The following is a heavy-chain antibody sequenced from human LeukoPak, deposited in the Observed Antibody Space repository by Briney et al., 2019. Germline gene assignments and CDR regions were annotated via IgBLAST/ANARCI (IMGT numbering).Heavy chain of an antibody. CDR3: ARDRGGYSYGYYYYYYMDV. CDR1: GGTFSSYA. D-gene: IGHD5-18*01. J-gene: IGHJ6*03. CDR2: IIPIFGTA. Sequence: SVKVSCKASGGTFSSYAISWVRQAPGQGLEWMGGIIPIFGTANYAQKFQGRVTITTDESTSTAYMELSSLRSEVTAVYYCARDRGGYSYGYYYYYYMDVWGKGTTVTVSS. V-gene: IGHV1-69*05.